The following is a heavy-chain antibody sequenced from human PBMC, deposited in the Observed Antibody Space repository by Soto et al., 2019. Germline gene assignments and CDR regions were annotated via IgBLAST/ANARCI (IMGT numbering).Heavy chain of an antibody. CDR3: ARDRSGSHEIDDSLDI. CDR1: RFSFSTYA. D-gene: IGHD1-26*01. V-gene: IGHV3-30-3*01. Sequence: QVKLVESGGGVVQPGRSLRLSCEASRFSFSTYAIHWVRQAPGKGLEWVAGISYDGGNEYYADSVKGRFTISRDNSKSTLYLKMNSLGPDDTAVYYCARDRSGSHEIDDSLDIWGRGTMVTVSS. CDR2: ISYDGGNE. J-gene: IGHJ3*02.